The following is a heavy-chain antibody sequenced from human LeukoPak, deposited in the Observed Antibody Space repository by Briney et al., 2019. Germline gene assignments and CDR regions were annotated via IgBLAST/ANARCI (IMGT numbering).Heavy chain of an antibody. CDR1: GYTFTSYA. V-gene: IGHV7-4-1*02. D-gene: IGHD2-15*01. Sequence: ASVKVSCKASGYTFTSYAMNWVRQAPGQGLEWMGWINTNTGNPTYAQGFTGRFVFSLDTSVSRAYLQISSLKAEDTAVYYCARDCSGGSCDVAFTSAFDIWGQGTMVTVSS. CDR3: ARDCSGGSCDVAFTSAFDI. CDR2: INTNTGNP. J-gene: IGHJ3*02.